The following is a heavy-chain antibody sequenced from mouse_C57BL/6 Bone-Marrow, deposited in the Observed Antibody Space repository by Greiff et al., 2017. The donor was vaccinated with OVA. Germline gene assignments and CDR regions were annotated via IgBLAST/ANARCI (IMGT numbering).Heavy chain of an antibody. J-gene: IGHJ3*01. D-gene: IGHD4-1*01. Sequence: EVKLVESGPGLVKPSQSLSLTCSVTGYSITSGYYWNWIRQFPGNKLEWMGYISYDGSNNYNPSLKNRISITRDTSKNQFFLKLNSVTTEDTATYYCARETWDAWFAYWGQGTLVTVSA. V-gene: IGHV3-6*01. CDR1: GYSITSGYY. CDR2: ISYDGSN. CDR3: ARETWDAWFAY.